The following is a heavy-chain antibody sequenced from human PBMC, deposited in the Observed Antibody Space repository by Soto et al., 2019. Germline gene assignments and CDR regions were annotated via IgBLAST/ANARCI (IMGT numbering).Heavy chain of an antibody. CDR3: AKDGGAYGYFGNWLDP. V-gene: IGHV1-69*15. Sequence: QVHLVQSGAEVKKPGSSVNVSCKASGGTFSNYAITWVRQAPGQGLEWVGRIIPIFCTTNVAQKFQGRVTIPAXXXTXSAYMELSGLRSHDTAVYYCAKDGGAYGYFGNWLDPWGQGTLVTVSS. CDR1: GGTFSNYA. CDR2: IIPIFCTT. D-gene: IGHD5-18*01. J-gene: IGHJ5*02.